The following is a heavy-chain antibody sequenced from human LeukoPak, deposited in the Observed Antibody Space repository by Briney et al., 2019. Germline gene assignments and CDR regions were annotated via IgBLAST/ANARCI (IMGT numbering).Heavy chain of an antibody. CDR2: IYYSGST. D-gene: IGHD3-10*01. CDR3: ARAYGSGSYYNIDYYGMDV. Sequence: SETLSLTCTVSGGSISSYYWSWIRQPPGKGLEWIGYIYYSGSTNYNPSLKSRVTISVDTSKNQFSLKLSSVTAADTAVYYCARAYGSGSYYNIDYYGMDVWGQGTTVTVSS. CDR1: GGSISSYY. J-gene: IGHJ6*02. V-gene: IGHV4-59*08.